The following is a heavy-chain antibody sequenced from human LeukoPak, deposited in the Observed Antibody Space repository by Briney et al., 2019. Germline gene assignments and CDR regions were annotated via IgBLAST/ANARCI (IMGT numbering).Heavy chain of an antibody. CDR3: ARRPMVRGLISLAY. V-gene: IGHV4-34*01. D-gene: IGHD3-10*01. J-gene: IGHJ4*02. CDR2: INHSGST. CDR1: GGSFSGYY. Sequence: SETLSLTCAVYGGSFSGYYWSWIRQPPGKGLKWIGEINHSGSTNYNPSLKSRVTISVDTSKNQFSLKLSSVTAADTAVYYCARRPMVRGLISLAYWGQGTLVTVSS.